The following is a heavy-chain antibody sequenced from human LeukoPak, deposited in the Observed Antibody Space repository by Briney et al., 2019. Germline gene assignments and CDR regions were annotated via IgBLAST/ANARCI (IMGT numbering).Heavy chain of an antibody. CDR1: GFTFSSYG. CDR2: IWYDGSNK. CDR3: ARSRKQLPHNWFDP. J-gene: IGHJ5*02. D-gene: IGHD6-13*01. Sequence: GGSLRLSCAASGFTFSSYGMHWVRQAPGKGLEWVAVIWYDGSNKYYADSVKGRFTISRDNSKNTLYLQMNSLRAEDTAVYYCARSRKQLPHNWFDPWGQGTLVTVSS. V-gene: IGHV3-33*01.